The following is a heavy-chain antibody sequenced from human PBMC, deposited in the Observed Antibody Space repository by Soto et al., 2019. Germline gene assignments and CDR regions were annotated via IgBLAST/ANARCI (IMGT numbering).Heavy chain of an antibody. Sequence: SLNLSCKASGYSFTSYAMRWVRQATGQRLEWMGWINAGNGNTKYSQKFQGRVTITRDTSASTAYMELSGLRSEDTAVYYCARDRNYDILTDLDYWGQGTLVTVSS. CDR3: ARDRNYDILTDLDY. CDR1: GYSFTSYA. CDR2: INAGNGNT. V-gene: IGHV1-3*01. J-gene: IGHJ4*02. D-gene: IGHD3-9*01.